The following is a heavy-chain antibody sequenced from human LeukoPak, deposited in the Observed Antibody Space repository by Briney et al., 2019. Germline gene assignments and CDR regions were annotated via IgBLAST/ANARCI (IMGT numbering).Heavy chain of an antibody. CDR2: INHSGST. CDR3: ARGLGEWLFGLTPAYFDY. CDR1: GGSFSGYY. J-gene: IGHJ4*02. Sequence: SETLSLTCAVYGGSFSGYYWSWIRQPPGKGLEWIGEINHSGSTNYNPSLKSRVTISVDTSKNQFSLKLSSVTAADTAVYYCARGLGEWLFGLTPAYFDYWGQGTLVTVSS. D-gene: IGHD3-3*01. V-gene: IGHV4-34*01.